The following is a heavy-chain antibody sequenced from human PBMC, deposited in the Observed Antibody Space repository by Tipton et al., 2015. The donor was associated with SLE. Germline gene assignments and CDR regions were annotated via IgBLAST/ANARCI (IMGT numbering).Heavy chain of an antibody. CDR2: ISSSSSYT. CDR3: ARVGVGATDDAFDI. J-gene: IGHJ3*02. D-gene: IGHD1-26*01. CDR1: GFTFSDYY. V-gene: IGHV3-11*06. Sequence: GSLRLSCAASGFTFSDYYMSWIRQAPGKGLEWVSYISSSSSYTNYADSVKGRFTISRDNAKNSLYLQMNSLRAEDTAVYYCARVGVGATDDAFDIWGQGTMVTVSS.